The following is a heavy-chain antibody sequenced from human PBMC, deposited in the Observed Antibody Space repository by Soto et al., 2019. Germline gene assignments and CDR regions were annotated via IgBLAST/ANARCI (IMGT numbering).Heavy chain of an antibody. CDR2: IVVGSGNK. V-gene: IGHV1-58*01. D-gene: IGHD3-22*01. J-gene: IGHJ4*02. CDR1: GFTFNSSA. Sequence: GASVKVSCKASGFTFNSSAVQWVRHARGQRIEWIGGIVVGSGNKNYPQKFQERVTITRYRSKSTAYMELSSLRSEDMAVFYCAADYYDSSGYYYYFDYWGQGTMVTVSS. CDR3: AADYYDSSGYYYYFDY.